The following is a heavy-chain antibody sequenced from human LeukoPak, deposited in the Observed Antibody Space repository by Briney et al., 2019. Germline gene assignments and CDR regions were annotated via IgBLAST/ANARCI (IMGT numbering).Heavy chain of an antibody. CDR1: GGSISSYY. CDR2: IYYSGST. CDR3: ARRGQSGSYRFWAFDI. V-gene: IGHV4-39*01. D-gene: IGHD1-26*01. J-gene: IGHJ3*02. Sequence: SETLSLTCTVSGGSISSYYWGWTRQPPGKGLEWIGSIYYSGSTYYNPSLKSRVTISVDTSKNQFSLKLSSVTAADTAVYYCARRGQSGSYRFWAFDIWGQGTMVTVSS.